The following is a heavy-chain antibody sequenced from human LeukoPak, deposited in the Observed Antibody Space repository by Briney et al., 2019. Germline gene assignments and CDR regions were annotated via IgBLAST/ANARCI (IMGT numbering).Heavy chain of an antibody. V-gene: IGHV1-8*03. CDR1: GYTFTGCY. D-gene: IGHD6-6*01. J-gene: IGHJ4*02. CDR3: ARVGGIAARSLGY. Sequence: ASVKVSCKASGYTFTGCYMHWVRQAPGQGLEWMGRINPNSGNTGYAQKFQGRVTITRNTSISTAYMELSSLRSEDTAVYYCARVGGIAARSLGYWGQGTLVTVSS. CDR2: INPNSGNT.